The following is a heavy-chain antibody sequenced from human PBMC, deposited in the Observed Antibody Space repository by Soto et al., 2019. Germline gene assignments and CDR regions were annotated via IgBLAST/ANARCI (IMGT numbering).Heavy chain of an antibody. CDR2: IDGSGTAM. CDR3: ARQLYTVVTPQDY. V-gene: IGHV3-48*02. CDR1: GFTFSNFI. D-gene: IGHD2-21*02. Sequence: GGSLRRSCAASGFTFSNFIMNWIRQAPGKGLEWVSHIDGSGTAMSYVDSVKGRFTISRDNAKNSLYLEMTSLRDEDTAVYYCARQLYTVVTPQDYWGRGTLVTVSS. J-gene: IGHJ4*02.